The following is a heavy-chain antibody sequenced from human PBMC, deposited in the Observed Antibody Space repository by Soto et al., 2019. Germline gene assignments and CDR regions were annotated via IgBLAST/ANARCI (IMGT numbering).Heavy chain of an antibody. CDR1: GDSVSSNSAA. V-gene: IGHV6-1*01. D-gene: IGHD3-9*01. J-gene: IGHJ5*02. Sequence: QVQLQQSGPGLVKPSQTLSLTCAISGDSVSSNSAAWNWIRQSPSRGLEWLGRTYYRSKWYNDYEVSVKSRITINPDTSKNQFALQLNSVTPEDTAVYYCARANWDYDILTGYRQDNWFDPWGQGTLVTVSS. CDR3: ARANWDYDILTGYRQDNWFDP. CDR2: TYYRSKWYN.